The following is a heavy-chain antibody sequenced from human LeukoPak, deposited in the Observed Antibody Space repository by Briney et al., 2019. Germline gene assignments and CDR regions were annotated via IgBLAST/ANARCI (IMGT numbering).Heavy chain of an antibody. V-gene: IGHV3-21*01. CDR2: ISSSSTYI. J-gene: IGHJ4*02. D-gene: IGHD3-3*01. CDR1: GFTFNIYS. CDR3: ARDTATYYDFWSGTGDY. Sequence: GGSLRLSCAASGFTFNIYSMNWVRQAPGKGLEWVSSISSSSTYIYYADSVKGRFAISRDNAKNSLYLQMNSLRAEDTAVYYCARDTATYYDFWSGTGDYWGQGTLVTVSS.